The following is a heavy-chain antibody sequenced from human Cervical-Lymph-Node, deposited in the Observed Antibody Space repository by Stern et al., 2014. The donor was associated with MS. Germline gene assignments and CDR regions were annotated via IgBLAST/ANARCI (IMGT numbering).Heavy chain of an antibody. D-gene: IGHD3-16*01. Sequence: VQLVESGAEVKKPGASVKVSCETSGYSFTSYDVSWVRQATGQGLEWIGWMNPNSGKTAYSPKFQGRVTMTRNTSISTAYMEMSSLSSEDTAVYYCARGLMITFGGNTVHGYHGLDVWGQGTTVTVSS. CDR3: ARGLMITFGGNTVHGYHGLDV. J-gene: IGHJ6*02. CDR2: MNPNSGKT. CDR1: GYSFTSYD. V-gene: IGHV1-8*01.